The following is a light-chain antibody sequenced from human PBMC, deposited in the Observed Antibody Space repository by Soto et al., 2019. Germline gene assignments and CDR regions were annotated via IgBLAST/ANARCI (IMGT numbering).Light chain of an antibody. V-gene: IGLV1-40*01. J-gene: IGLJ2*01. CDR2: GNS. CDR1: SSNSGAGYD. Sequence: QAVGAQPPSVSGAPGQRVTISCTGSSSNSGAGYDVHWYQQLPGTAPKLLIYGNSNRPSGVPDRFSGSKSGTSASLAITGLQAEDEADYYCQSYDSSLSGVVFGGGTKLTVL. CDR3: QSYDSSLSGVV.